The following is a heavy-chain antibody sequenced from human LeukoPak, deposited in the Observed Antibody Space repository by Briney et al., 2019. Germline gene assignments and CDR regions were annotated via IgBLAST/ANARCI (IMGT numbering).Heavy chain of an antibody. J-gene: IGHJ5*02. CDR2: INPSGDNT. CDR1: GYTFTNNF. D-gene: IGHD5-12*01. CDR3: ARDNSVGDSAWWFDP. V-gene: IGHV1-46*01. Sequence: SVKVSCKASGYTFTNNFMHWVRQAPGQGLEWMGIINPSGDNTWYAQKFQGRVTMTRDMATSTDYMGVSSLRSEDTAVYYCARDNSVGDSAWWFDPWGQGTLVTVSS.